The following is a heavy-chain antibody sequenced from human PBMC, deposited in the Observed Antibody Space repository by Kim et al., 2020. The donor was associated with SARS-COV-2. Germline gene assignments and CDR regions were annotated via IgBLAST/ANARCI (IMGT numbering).Heavy chain of an antibody. D-gene: IGHD1-26*01. CDR3: ARDGVGATRFYGYHDY. Sequence: GGSLRLSCVASGFTFRTSGMHWVRQAPGKGLEWVAIIRYDGSNIYYADSVKGRFTISRDNSKSTVYLQMNSLRAEDTAVYYCARDGVGATRFYGYHDYWGQGNLVTVSS. V-gene: IGHV3-33*01. CDR1: GFTFRTSG. J-gene: IGHJ4*02. CDR2: IRYDGSNI.